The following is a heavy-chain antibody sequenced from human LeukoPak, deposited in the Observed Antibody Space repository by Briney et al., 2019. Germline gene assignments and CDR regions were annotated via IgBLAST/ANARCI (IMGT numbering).Heavy chain of an antibody. CDR1: GGSISGYY. J-gene: IGHJ4*02. V-gene: IGHV4-4*07. D-gene: IGHD1-7*01. CDR2: IYTSGTT. CDR3: ARSLSAAGTWDYFDY. Sequence: SETLSLTCTVSGGSISGYYWIWIRQPAGKGLEWIGRIYTSGTTNYNPSLKSRVTMSLDTSKNQFSLELTSVTAADTAVYYCARSLSAAGTWDYFDYWGQGTLVTVST.